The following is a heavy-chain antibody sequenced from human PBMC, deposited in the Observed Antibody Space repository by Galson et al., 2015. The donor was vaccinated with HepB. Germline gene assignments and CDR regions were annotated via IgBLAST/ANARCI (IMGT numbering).Heavy chain of an antibody. D-gene: IGHD7-27*01. CDR1: GYTFTNYA. CDR3: ARVTSTHNLGRSRYSFYYYGMDG. CDR2: INTNTGEP. J-gene: IGHJ6*02. V-gene: IGHV7-4-1*02. Sequence: SVKVSSKASGYTFTNYAINWVRQAPGQGLEWMGWINTNTGEPTYAQAFTGRFVFSLDTSVTTAHLQISSLKPEDTAVYYCARVTSTHNLGRSRYSFYYYGMDGWGQGTTVTVPS.